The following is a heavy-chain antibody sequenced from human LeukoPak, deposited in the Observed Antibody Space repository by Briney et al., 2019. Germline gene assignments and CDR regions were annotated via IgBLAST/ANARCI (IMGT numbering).Heavy chain of an antibody. CDR2: ISYDGSNK. Sequence: RSLRLSCAASGFTFSSYGMHWVRPAPGKGLEWVAVISYDGSNKYYADSVKGRFTISRDNSKNTLYLQMNSLRAEDTAVYYCAKDLAATVDYWGQGTLVTVSS. V-gene: IGHV3-30*18. CDR3: AKDLAATVDY. D-gene: IGHD6-25*01. CDR1: GFTFSSYG. J-gene: IGHJ4*02.